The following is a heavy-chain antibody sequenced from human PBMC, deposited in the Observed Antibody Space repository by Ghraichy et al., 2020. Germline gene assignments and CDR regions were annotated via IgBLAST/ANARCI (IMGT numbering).Heavy chain of an antibody. J-gene: IGHJ6*02. D-gene: IGHD1-1*01. CDR1: GDSVSSNSAA. CDR2: TYYRSKWYN. V-gene: IGHV6-1*01. Sequence: SQTLSLTCAISGDSVSSNSAAWNWIRQSPSRGLEWLGRTYYRSKWYNDYAVSVKSRITINPDTSKNQFSLQLNSVTPKDTAVYYCSRRLGTYYYYGMDVWGQGTTVTVSS. CDR3: SRRLGTYYYYGMDV.